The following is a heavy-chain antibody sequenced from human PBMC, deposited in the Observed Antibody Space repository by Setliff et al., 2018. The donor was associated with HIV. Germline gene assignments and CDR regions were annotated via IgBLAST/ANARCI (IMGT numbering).Heavy chain of an antibody. Sequence: ASVKVSCKASGYTFTSYGMNWVRQAPGQGLEWMGWINTYTGNPTYAQDLTGRFVFSLDTSVSTAYLQISSLKAEDIAVYYCARDGYYYDSSGHLAYYFDYWGQGTLVTVSS. CDR1: GYTFTSYG. D-gene: IGHD3-22*01. CDR3: ARDGYYYDSSGHLAYYFDY. V-gene: IGHV7-4-1*02. CDR2: INTYTGNP. J-gene: IGHJ4*02.